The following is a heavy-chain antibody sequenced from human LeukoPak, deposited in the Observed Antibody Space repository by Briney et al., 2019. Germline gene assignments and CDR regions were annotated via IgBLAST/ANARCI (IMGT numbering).Heavy chain of an antibody. CDR2: ISGSGSTI. CDR1: GFTFSDYY. Sequence: PGGSLRLSCAASGFTFSDYYMSWLRQAPGRGLEWVSYISGSGSTIYFADSEKGRFTISRDNAKNSLYLQMNSLRAEDTAVYYCARDRWSHFDYWGQGTLVTVSS. J-gene: IGHJ4*02. V-gene: IGHV3-11*04. CDR3: ARDRWSHFDY. D-gene: IGHD2-15*01.